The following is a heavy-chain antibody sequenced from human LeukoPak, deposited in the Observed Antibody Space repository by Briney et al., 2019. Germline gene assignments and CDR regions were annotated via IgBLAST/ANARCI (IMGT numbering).Heavy chain of an antibody. J-gene: IGHJ6*02. CDR3: ARGMSLAD. CDR1: GFTFSDNW. CDR2: IEQDGSAS. Sequence: GGSLRLSCAASGFTFSDNWMSWVRQAPRQGLEWVANIEQDGSASFYADSVKGRFTISRDNAKNSLHLQMSSLRVEDTASYYCARGMSLADWGQGTTVTVSS. V-gene: IGHV3-7*01.